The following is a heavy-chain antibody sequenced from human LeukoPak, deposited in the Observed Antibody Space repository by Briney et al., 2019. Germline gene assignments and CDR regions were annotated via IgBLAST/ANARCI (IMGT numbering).Heavy chain of an antibody. Sequence: SETLSLTCAVYGGSFSGYYWSWIRQPPGKGLEWIGEINHSGSTNYNPSLKSRVTISVDTSKNQFSLKLSSVTAADTAVYYCARKLRYSRNFDYWGHGTLVTVSS. CDR3: ARKLRYSRNFDY. J-gene: IGHJ4*01. V-gene: IGHV4-34*01. D-gene: IGHD3-9*01. CDR2: INHSGST. CDR1: GGSFSGYY.